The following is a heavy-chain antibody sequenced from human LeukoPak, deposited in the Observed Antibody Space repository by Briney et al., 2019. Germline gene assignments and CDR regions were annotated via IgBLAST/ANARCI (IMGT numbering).Heavy chain of an antibody. J-gene: IGHJ4*02. CDR1: GFTFSNYA. D-gene: IGHD1-1*01. V-gene: IGHV3-23*01. Sequence: GGSLRLSCAASGFTFSNYAMPWVRQAPGKGLEWVSTISGSGDSTCYSDSVKGRFTISRDNSENTLYLQMNSLRAEDTAVYYCAKGYLYWGQGTLVTVSS. CDR2: ISGSGDST. CDR3: AKGYLY.